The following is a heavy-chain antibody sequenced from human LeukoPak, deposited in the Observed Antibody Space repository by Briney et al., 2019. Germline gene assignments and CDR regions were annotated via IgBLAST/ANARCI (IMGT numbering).Heavy chain of an antibody. V-gene: IGHV4-59*01. CDR3: ARSLRWMNLYTPYSMDV. CDR2: IYYSGST. Sequence: PSETLSLTCTVSGGSLSSYYWSWIRQPPGKGLEWIGYIYYSGSTNYNPSLKSRVTISVDTSKNQFSLKLSSVTAADTAVYYCARSLRWMNLYTPYSMDVWGKGTTVTVSS. J-gene: IGHJ6*03. CDR1: GGSLSSYY. D-gene: IGHD2-15*01.